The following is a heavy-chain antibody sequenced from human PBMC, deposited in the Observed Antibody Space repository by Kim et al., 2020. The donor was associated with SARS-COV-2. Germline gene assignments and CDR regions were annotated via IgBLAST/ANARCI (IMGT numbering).Heavy chain of an antibody. V-gene: IGHV3-49*04. CDR1: GFTFGDYA. CDR3: TRDLSEGSRAYCGGDCYFDY. D-gene: IGHD2-21*02. CDR2: IRSKAYGGTT. J-gene: IGHJ4*02. Sequence: GGSLRLSCTASGFTFGDYAMSWVRQAPGKGLEWVGFIRSKAYGGTTEYAASVKGRFTISRDDSKSIAYLQMNSLKTEDTAVYYCTRDLSEGSRAYCGGDCYFDYWGQGTLVTVSS.